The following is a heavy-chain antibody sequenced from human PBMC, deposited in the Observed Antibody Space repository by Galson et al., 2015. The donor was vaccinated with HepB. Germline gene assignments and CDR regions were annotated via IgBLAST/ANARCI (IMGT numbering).Heavy chain of an antibody. V-gene: IGHV3-33*08. D-gene: IGHD6-19*01. CDR1: GFTFSSYG. Sequence: SLRLSCAASGFTFSSYGMHWVRQAPGKGLEWVAAIWYDGSNKYYADSVKGRFTISRDNSKNTLYLQMNSLRAEDTAVYYCARGSSGWSPYFDYWGQGTLVTVSS. CDR2: IWYDGSNK. J-gene: IGHJ4*02. CDR3: ARGSSGWSPYFDY.